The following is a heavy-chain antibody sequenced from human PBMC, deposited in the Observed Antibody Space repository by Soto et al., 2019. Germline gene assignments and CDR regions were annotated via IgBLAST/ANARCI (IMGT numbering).Heavy chain of an antibody. Sequence: QVQLVQSGAEVKKPGSSVKVSCKASGGTFSNYVISWVRQAPGQGLEWMGGIIVTLGTVNYAQKFQDRVNITADESASTAYLELSSLRSEDTAVYYCARVWNNWFDPWGQGTLVTVSS. D-gene: IGHD3-3*01. CDR2: IIVTLGTV. CDR1: GGTFSNYV. J-gene: IGHJ5*02. V-gene: IGHV1-69*11. CDR3: ARVWNNWFDP.